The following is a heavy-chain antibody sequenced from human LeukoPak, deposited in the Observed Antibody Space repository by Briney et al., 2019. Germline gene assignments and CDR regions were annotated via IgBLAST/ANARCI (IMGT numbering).Heavy chain of an antibody. CDR2: INPSGGST. CDR1: GYTFTSYY. V-gene: IGHV1-46*01. J-gene: IGHJ5*02. D-gene: IGHD2-2*01. Sequence: ASVKVSCKASGYTFTSYYMHWVRQAPGQGLEWMGIINPSGGSTSYAQKFQGRVTMTRDTSTSTVYMELSSLRSEDTAVYYCARDGRLGYCSSTSCYTNWFDPWGQGTLVTVSS. CDR3: ARDGRLGYCSSTSCYTNWFDP.